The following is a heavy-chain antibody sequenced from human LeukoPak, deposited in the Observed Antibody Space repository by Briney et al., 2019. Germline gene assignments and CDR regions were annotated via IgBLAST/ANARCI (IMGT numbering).Heavy chain of an antibody. CDR2: ISSSSNYI. D-gene: IGHD2-15*01. J-gene: IGHJ5*02. V-gene: IGHV3-21*01. CDR1: GFTFSSYS. Sequence: GGSLRLSCAASGFTFSSYSMNWVRQAPGKGLEWVSSISSSSNYIYYADSVKGRFTVSRDNAKNSLYLQMNSLRAEDTAVYYCARGRYCSGGSRSSGNWFDPWGQGTLVTVSS. CDR3: ARGRYCSGGSRSSGNWFDP.